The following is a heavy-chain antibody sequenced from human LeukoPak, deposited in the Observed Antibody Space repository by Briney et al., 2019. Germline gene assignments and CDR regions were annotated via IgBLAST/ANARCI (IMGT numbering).Heavy chain of an antibody. CDR2: ISSSSSTI. Sequence: PGGSLRLSCAASGFTFSSYSMNWVRQAPGKGLEWVSYISSSSSTIYYADSVKGRFTISRDNAKNSLYLQMNRLRAEDTAVYYCARDGIAAAGSRADYWGQGTLVTVSS. CDR1: GFTFSSYS. CDR3: ARDGIAAAGSRADY. V-gene: IGHV3-48*01. D-gene: IGHD6-13*01. J-gene: IGHJ4*02.